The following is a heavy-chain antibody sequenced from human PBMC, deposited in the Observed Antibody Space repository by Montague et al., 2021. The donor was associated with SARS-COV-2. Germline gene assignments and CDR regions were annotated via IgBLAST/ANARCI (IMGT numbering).Heavy chain of an antibody. D-gene: IGHD3-22*01. J-gene: IGHJ3*02. CDR1: GFTFSSYE. CDR3: ARESRITMLVVVITSAFDX. Sequence: SLRLSCAASGFTFSSYEMNWVRQAPGKGLEWVSYISSSGGTTFYADSVRGRFTISRDNAKNSLYLQMNSLRAEDTAVYYCARESRITMLVVVITSAFDXWGQGTMVTVSP. CDR2: ISSSGGTT. V-gene: IGHV3-48*03.